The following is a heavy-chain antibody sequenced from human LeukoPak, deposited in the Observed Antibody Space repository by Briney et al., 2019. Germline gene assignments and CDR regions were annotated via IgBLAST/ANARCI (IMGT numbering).Heavy chain of an antibody. V-gene: IGHV4-39*02. Sequence: PSETLSLTCTVSGGSIITSDYFWAWIRQPPGKGLEWIGSIYYAGNTYYNPSHKSRVTMSVDTSKNHFSLNLNSVTAADTAVYYCASLHAGFCSGGACYQFDPWGQGTLVTVSS. CDR3: ASLHAGFCSGGACYQFDP. CDR1: GGSIITSDYF. CDR2: IYYAGNT. D-gene: IGHD2-15*01. J-gene: IGHJ5*02.